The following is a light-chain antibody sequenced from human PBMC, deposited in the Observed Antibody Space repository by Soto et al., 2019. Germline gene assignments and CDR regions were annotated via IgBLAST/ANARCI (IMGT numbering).Light chain of an antibody. CDR3: QQCSTSPLT. J-gene: IGKJ4*01. Sequence: EIVLTQSPATLSLSPGERATLSCRASQSVSSYLAWYQQKPGQAPRLLIHDASSRATGIPDRFSGSGSGTDFTLTISRLETEDFAVYYCQQCSTSPLTFGGGTKVDI. CDR1: QSVSSY. CDR2: DAS. V-gene: IGKV3-11*01.